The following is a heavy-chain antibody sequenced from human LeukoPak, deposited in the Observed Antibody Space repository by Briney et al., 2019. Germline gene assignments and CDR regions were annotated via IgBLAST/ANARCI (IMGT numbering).Heavy chain of an antibody. CDR2: ISAYNGNT. D-gene: IGHD5-12*01. CDR1: GYTFNSYG. V-gene: IGHV1-18*01. J-gene: IGHJ4*02. Sequence: ASVKVSCKASGYTFNSYGISWVRQAPGQGLEWMGWISAYNGNTNYAQKLQGRVTMTTDTSTSTAYMELRSLRSDDTAVYYCARDAPSDSGYAASPYYFDYWGQGTLVTVSS. CDR3: ARDAPSDSGYAASPYYFDY.